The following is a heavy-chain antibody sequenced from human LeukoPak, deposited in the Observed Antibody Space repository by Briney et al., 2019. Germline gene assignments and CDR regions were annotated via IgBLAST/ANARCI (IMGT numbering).Heavy chain of an antibody. CDR1: GFSVTSNY. CDR3: ARGFHFYASGTYSGAFDY. Sequence: GGSLRLSCSASGFSVTSNYMSWVRQAPGKGLQWVSVIYSGGGTDYAGSVRGRFTISRDNSKNMLHLQMDNLRAEDTAVYYCARGFHFYASGTYSGAFDYWGQGTLVTVSS. J-gene: IGHJ4*02. CDR2: IYSGGGT. D-gene: IGHD3-10*01. V-gene: IGHV3-53*01.